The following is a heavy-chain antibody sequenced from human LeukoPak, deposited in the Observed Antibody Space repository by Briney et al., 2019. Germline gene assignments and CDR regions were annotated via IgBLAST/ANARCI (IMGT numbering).Heavy chain of an antibody. V-gene: IGHV1-18*01. D-gene: IGHD2-2*02. CDR3: ARDIVVVPAAISLDY. CDR1: GYTFTSYG. J-gene: IGHJ4*02. CDR2: ISAYNGNT. Sequence: ASVKVSCKASGYTFTSYGISWMRQAPGQGLEWMGWISAYNGNTNYAQKLQGRVTITTDTSTSTAYMELRSLRSDDTAVYYCARDIVVVPAAISLDYWGQGTLVTVSS.